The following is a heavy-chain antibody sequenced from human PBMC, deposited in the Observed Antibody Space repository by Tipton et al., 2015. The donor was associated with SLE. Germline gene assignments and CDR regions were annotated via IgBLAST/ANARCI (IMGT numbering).Heavy chain of an antibody. V-gene: IGHV4-39*01. J-gene: IGHJ3*01. CDR2: TSQSGGT. CDR3: ARSGGNSFGAFDV. Sequence: TLSLTCTVSGGSIISDSYYWGWIRQSPGKGLEWIATTSQSGGTYYNPSLKSRVTISVDTSKNQFSLKPNSVTAADTAVFYCARSGGNSFGAFDVWGQGTMVTVSS. D-gene: IGHD4-23*01. CDR1: GGSIISDSYY.